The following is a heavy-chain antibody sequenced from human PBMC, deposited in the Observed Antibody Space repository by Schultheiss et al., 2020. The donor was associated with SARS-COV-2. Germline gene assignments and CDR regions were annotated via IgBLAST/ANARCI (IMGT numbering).Heavy chain of an antibody. CDR1: GGSFSGYY. J-gene: IGHJ3*02. V-gene: IGHV4-59*10. Sequence: SETLSLTCAVYGGSFSGYYWSWIRQPAGKKMEWIGRIYTSGSTYYKPSLKSRVTISIGTSERQSSLNLNSVAAADTAIYYCATQVQYRDSGAFDIWGQGTLVTVSS. D-gene: IGHD4-17*01. CDR3: ATQVQYRDSGAFDI. CDR2: IYTSGST.